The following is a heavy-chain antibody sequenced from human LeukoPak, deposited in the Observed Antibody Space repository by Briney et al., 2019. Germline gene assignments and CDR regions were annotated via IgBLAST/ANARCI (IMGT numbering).Heavy chain of an antibody. D-gene: IGHD3-3*01. CDR1: GFSFMSYW. J-gene: IGHJ6*03. CDR2: IKPDGSDK. CDR3: AKGGSGYYAGALALDYMDV. Sequence: PGGSLRLSCAASGFSFMSYWMSWVRQAPGKGLEWVANIKPDGSDKYYADSMKGRFTISRDNAKNSLCLQMNSLRAEDTAVYYCAKGGSGYYAGALALDYMDVWGKGTTVTVSS. V-gene: IGHV3-7*03.